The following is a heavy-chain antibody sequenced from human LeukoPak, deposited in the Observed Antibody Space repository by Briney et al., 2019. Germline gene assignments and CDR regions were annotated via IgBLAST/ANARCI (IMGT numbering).Heavy chain of an antibody. CDR3: AKVARLGWELLSYYFDS. CDR1: GFTFSSYA. V-gene: IGHV3-30-3*01. CDR2: ISYDGSNK. D-gene: IGHD1-26*01. Sequence: GGSLRLSCAASGFTFSSYAMHWVRQAPGKGLEWVAVISYDGSNKYYADSVKGRFTISRDNSKNTLYLQMNSLRAEDTAVYYCAKVARLGWELLSYYFDSWGQGTLVTVSS. J-gene: IGHJ4*02.